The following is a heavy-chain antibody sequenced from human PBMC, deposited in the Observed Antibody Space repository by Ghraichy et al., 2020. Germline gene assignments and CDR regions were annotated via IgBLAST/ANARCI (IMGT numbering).Heavy chain of an antibody. CDR2: IWYDGSNK. CDR1: GFTFSSYG. CDR3: AGGTYYYDSSGYYPFDY. Sequence: GESLNISCAASGFTFSSYGMHWVRQAPGKGLEWVAVIWYDGSNKYYADSVKGRFTISRDNSKNTLYLQMNSLRAEDTAVYYCAGGTYYYDSSGYYPFDYWGQGTLVTVSS. J-gene: IGHJ4*02. D-gene: IGHD3-22*01. V-gene: IGHV3-33*01.